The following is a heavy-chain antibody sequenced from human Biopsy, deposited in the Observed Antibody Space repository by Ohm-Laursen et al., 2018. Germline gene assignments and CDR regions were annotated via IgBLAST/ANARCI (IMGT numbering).Heavy chain of an antibody. J-gene: IGHJ2*01. CDR1: GGSISSYY. CDR2: IYYTGST. CDR3: ARHAPSYSGSYWRYFDL. V-gene: IGHV4-59*08. Sequence: ETLSLTCTVSGGSISSYYWSWIRQPPGKGLEWIRYIYYTGSTNYNPSLKSRVTISVDTSMNHLSLRLTSVTAADTAVYYCARHAPSYSGSYWRYFDLWGRGTLVTVSS. D-gene: IGHD1-26*01.